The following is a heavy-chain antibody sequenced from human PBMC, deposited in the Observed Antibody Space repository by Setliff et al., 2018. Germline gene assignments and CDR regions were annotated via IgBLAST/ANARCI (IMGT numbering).Heavy chain of an antibody. V-gene: IGHV3-20*04. Sequence: GALRLSCATSGFTFSDYYMSWVRQAPGKGLEWVSGINRNGGRISYADSVKGRFTISRDNAKNSLYLQMNSLRAEDTAVYYCARDRISRYYDSGAHAFDIWGQGTMVTVSS. CDR2: INRNGGRI. J-gene: IGHJ3*02. CDR1: GFTFSDYY. D-gene: IGHD3-22*01. CDR3: ARDRISRYYDSGAHAFDI.